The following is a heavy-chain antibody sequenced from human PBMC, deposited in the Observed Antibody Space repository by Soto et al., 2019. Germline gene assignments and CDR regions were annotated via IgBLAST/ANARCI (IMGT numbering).Heavy chain of an antibody. CDR1: GFTFSHYY. V-gene: IGHV3-11*01. D-gene: IGHD4-4*01. J-gene: IGHJ4*02. Sequence: PGGSLRLSCAASGFTFSHYYMSWIRQAPGKGLEWVSYINGGGTTIYYADSVKGRFTISRDNAKNSLYLQMNSLRAEDTAVYYCARNSPPTYFDYWGQGTLVTVSS. CDR3: ARNSPPTYFDY. CDR2: INGGGTTI.